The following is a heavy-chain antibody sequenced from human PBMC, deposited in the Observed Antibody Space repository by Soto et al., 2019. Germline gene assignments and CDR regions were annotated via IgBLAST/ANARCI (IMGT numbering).Heavy chain of an antibody. Sequence: EVQLVESGGGLVQPGGSLRLSCAASGFTFSSYSMNWVRQAPGKGLEWVSYISSSSSTIYYADSVKGRFTISRDNAKNSLYLKRNSLRAEDTAVYYCARALNYGLFDYWGQGTLVTVSS. CDR2: ISSSSSTI. D-gene: IGHD4-17*01. CDR3: ARALNYGLFDY. CDR1: GFTFSSYS. J-gene: IGHJ4*02. V-gene: IGHV3-48*01.